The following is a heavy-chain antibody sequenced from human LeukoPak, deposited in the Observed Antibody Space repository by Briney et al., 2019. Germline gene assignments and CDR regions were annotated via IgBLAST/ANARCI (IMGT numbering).Heavy chain of an antibody. V-gene: IGHV3-11*01. CDR1: GFPFRDYY. CDR3: AREVVIFPDYYYYGMDV. Sequence: GGSLRLSCAASGFPFRDYYMTWIRQAPGKGLEWISYISRSGDSLYYADSVEGRFTISRDNAKNSLFLEMNSLRADDTAVYYCAREVVIFPDYYYYGMDVWGQGTTVTVSS. J-gene: IGHJ6*02. D-gene: IGHD3-9*01. CDR2: ISRSGDSL.